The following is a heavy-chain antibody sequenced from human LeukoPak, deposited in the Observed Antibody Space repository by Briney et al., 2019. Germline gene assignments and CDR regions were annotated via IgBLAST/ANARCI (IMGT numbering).Heavy chain of an antibody. Sequence: GGSLRLSCAASGFTVSNDYMSWVRQAPGKGLDWVSIIYRGGSTYYADSVKDRFTISRDNSKNTVYLQMNSLRAEDTAVYYCAGSYVSRSFDYWGQGTLVTVSS. CDR3: AGSYVSRSFDY. D-gene: IGHD3-16*01. CDR2: IYRGGST. J-gene: IGHJ4*02. CDR1: GFTVSNDY. V-gene: IGHV3-66*01.